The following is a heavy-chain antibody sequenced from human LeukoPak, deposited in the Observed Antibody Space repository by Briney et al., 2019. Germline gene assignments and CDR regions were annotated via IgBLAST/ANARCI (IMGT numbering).Heavy chain of an antibody. J-gene: IGHJ4*02. D-gene: IGHD2-15*01. CDR2: INPNSGGS. CDR1: GYIFTAYY. Sequence: ASVKVSCKASGYIFTAYYINWVRHSPGLGLEWLGWINPNSGGSNYAQKFQGRVTMTSDTSISTAYLELNSLRSDDTAVYFCARLNSGSLREILYWGQGSLVTVSS. V-gene: IGHV1-2*02. CDR3: ARLNSGSLREILY.